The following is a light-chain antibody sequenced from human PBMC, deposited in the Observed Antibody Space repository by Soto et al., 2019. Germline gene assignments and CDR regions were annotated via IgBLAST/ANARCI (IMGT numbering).Light chain of an antibody. CDR3: QQLNSYPLT. CDR2: EAS. Sequence: DIQLTQSPSFLSASVGDRVTITCRASQGISSYLAWYQQKPGKAPKLLIYEASTLQSGVPSRFSGSGSGTEFTLRISSLQPEDFAIYYCQQLNSYPLTFGGGTKVVIK. CDR1: QGISSY. J-gene: IGKJ4*01. V-gene: IGKV1-9*01.